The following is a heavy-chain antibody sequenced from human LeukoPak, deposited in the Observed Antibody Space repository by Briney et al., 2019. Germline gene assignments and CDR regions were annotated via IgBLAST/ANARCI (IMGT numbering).Heavy chain of an antibody. J-gene: IGHJ3*02. D-gene: IGHD6-13*01. CDR3: ARFIASPGPDAFDI. V-gene: IGHV3-7*01. CDR1: GFTFGSYA. CDR2: IKQDGIET. Sequence: PGGSLRLSCAASGFTFGSYAMHWVRQAPGQRLEWLANIKQDGIETYYLDSVKGRFTISRDSARNSVYLQMNSLRADETAVYFCARFIASPGPDAFDIWGQGTLVTVSS.